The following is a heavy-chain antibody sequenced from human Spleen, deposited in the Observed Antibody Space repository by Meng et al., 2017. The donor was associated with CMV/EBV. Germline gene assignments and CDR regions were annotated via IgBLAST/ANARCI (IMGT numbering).Heavy chain of an antibody. CDR1: GGSFSSHT. J-gene: IGHJ4*02. Sequence: ASVKVSCKASGGSFSSHTFSWVRQAPGQGPEWMGWINPNSGGTNYAQKFQGRVTMTRDTSISTAYMELSRLRSDDTAVYYCASLPSSEYWGQGTLVTVSS. CDR3: ASLPSSEY. V-gene: IGHV1-2*02. CDR2: INPNSGGT.